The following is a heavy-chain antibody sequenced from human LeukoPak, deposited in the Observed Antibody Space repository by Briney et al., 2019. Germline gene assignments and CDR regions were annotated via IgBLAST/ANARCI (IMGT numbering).Heavy chain of an antibody. D-gene: IGHD2-2*02. Sequence: SETLSLTCAVYGGSFSGYYWSWIRQPPGKGLEWIGEINHSGSTNYNPSLKSRVTISVDTSKNQFSLKLSSVTAADTAVYYRARGYCSSTSCYRITYGDAFDIWGQGTMVTVSS. CDR1: GGSFSGYY. V-gene: IGHV4-34*01. CDR3: ARGYCSSTSCYRITYGDAFDI. CDR2: INHSGST. J-gene: IGHJ3*02.